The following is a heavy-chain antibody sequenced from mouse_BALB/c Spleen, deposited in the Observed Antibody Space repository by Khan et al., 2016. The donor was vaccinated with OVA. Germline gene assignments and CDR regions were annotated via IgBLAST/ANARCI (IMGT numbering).Heavy chain of an antibody. CDR3: ARKSSYYGYFDV. D-gene: IGHD2-1*01. CDR2: INTNTGEP. Sequence: QIQLVQSGPELKKPGETVKISCKASGYTFTNYGMNWVKQAPGKGLKWIGWINTNTGEPTYAEEFKGRFAFSLETSASTAYLQLNNLKNEDTATYFVARKSSYYGYFDVWGAGTTVTVSS. CDR1: GYTFTNYG. V-gene: IGHV9-3*02. J-gene: IGHJ1*01.